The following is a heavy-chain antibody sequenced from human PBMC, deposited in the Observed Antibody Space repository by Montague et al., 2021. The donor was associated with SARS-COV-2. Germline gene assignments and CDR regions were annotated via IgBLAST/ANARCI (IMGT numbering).Heavy chain of an antibody. J-gene: IGHJ6*02. Sequence: SETLSLTCTVSGGSISSSSYYWGWIRQPGGKGLEWIGSIYYSGXTXYXXXXKXRVTISVDTSKNQFSLKLSSVTAADTAVYYCARQDDSLTGYYYYGMDVWGQGTTVTVSS. CDR3: ARQDDSLTGYYYYGMDV. CDR1: GGSISSSSYY. V-gene: IGHV4-39*01. CDR2: IYYSGXT. D-gene: IGHD3-9*01.